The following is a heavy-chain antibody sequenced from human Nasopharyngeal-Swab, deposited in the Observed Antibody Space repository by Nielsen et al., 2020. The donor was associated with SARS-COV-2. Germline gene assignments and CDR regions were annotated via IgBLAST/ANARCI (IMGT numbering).Heavy chain of an antibody. CDR2: IYPGDSYT. J-gene: IGHJ4*02. Sequence: QVSCKGSGYSFTSYWIGWVRQMPGKGLEWMGIIYPGDSYTRYSPSFQGQVTISADKSISTAYLQWSSLKASDTAMYYCARRTTVVTRGPFDYWGQGTLVTVSS. CDR1: GYSFTSYW. D-gene: IGHD4-23*01. CDR3: ARRTTVVTRGPFDY. V-gene: IGHV5-51*01.